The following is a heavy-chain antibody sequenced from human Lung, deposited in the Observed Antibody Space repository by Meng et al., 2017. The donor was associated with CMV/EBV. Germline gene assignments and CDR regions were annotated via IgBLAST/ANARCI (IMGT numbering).Heavy chain of an antibody. V-gene: IGHV1-46*01. CDR2: INPSGGST. CDR3: ARFVGSSSNRDFFYYYGMDV. CDR1: GYTFTSYY. J-gene: IGHJ6*02. D-gene: IGHD6-6*01. Sequence: SXXVSXKASGYTFTSYYMHWVRQAPGQGLEWMGIINPSGGSTSYAQKFQGRVTMTRDTSTSTVYMELSSLRSEDTAVYYCARFVGSSSNRDFFYYYGMDVWDQGTKVTVS.